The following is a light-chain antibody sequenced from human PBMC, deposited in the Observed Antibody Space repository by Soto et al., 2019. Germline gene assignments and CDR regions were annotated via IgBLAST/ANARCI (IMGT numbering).Light chain of an antibody. CDR1: QSVSSN. CDR3: HQYNNWPLWT. V-gene: IGKV3-15*01. CDR2: GAS. Sequence: EIVMTQSPATLSVSPGERATLSCRASQSVSSNLAWYQQKRGQGPRLLIYGASTRATGIPARFSGSGSGTEFTLTISSLQSEDFAVYYCHQYNNWPLWTFCQGTKVEIK. J-gene: IGKJ1*01.